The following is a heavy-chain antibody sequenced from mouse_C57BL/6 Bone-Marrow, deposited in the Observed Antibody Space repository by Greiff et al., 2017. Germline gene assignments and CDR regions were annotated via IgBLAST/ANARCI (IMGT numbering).Heavy chain of an antibody. Sequence: VQLQQSGAELVRPGASVKLSCTASGFNIKDDYMHWVKQRPEQGLEWIGWIDPENGDTEYASKFQGKATITADTSSNTAYVQLSSLTSEDTAVYYCTTDGWGFAYWCQGTLVTVSA. D-gene: IGHD2-3*01. J-gene: IGHJ3*01. CDR2: IDPENGDT. V-gene: IGHV14-4*01. CDR3: TTDGWGFAY. CDR1: GFNIKDDY.